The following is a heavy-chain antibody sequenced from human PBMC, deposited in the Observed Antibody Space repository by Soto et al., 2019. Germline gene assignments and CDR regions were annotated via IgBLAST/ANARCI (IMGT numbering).Heavy chain of an antibody. V-gene: IGHV4-39*01. Sequence: SETLSLTCTVSCGSISSSSYYWGWIRQPPGKGLEWIGSIYYSGSTYYNPSLKSRVTISVDTSKNQFSLKLSSVTAADTAVYYCARRVTMVRGVTYYYYGMDVWGQGTTVTVSS. J-gene: IGHJ6*02. CDR3: ARRVTMVRGVTYYYYGMDV. CDR1: CGSISSSSYY. D-gene: IGHD3-10*01. CDR2: IYYSGST.